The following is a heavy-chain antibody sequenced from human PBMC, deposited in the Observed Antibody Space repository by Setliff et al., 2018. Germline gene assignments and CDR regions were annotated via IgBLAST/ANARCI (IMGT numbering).Heavy chain of an antibody. CDR1: GDSISSRTYY. CDR3: ATTGTYRYFDY. J-gene: IGHJ4*02. Sequence: NPSETLSLTCTVSGDSISSRTYYWSWIRQPAGKGLEWIGHIYYSGTTYSNPSLKSRVTMSVDTSKNQFSLRLNSVTASDTAVYYCATTGTYRYFDYWGQGTLDTVSS. D-gene: IGHD1-1*01. V-gene: IGHV4-39*01. CDR2: IYYSGTT.